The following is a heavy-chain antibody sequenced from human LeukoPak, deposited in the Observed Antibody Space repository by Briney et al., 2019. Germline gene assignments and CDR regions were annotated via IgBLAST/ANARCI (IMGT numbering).Heavy chain of an antibody. V-gene: IGHV4-61*01. D-gene: IGHD3-3*01. Sequence: SETLSLTCTVSGGSVSSGSYYWSWIRQLPGKGLEWIGYIYYSGSTNYNPSLKSRVTISVDTSKNQFSLKLSSVAAADTAVYYCARAPQTYYDFWSGYHGALDYRGQGTLVTVSS. J-gene: IGHJ4*02. CDR1: GGSVSSGSYY. CDR3: ARAPQTYYDFWSGYHGALDY. CDR2: IYYSGST.